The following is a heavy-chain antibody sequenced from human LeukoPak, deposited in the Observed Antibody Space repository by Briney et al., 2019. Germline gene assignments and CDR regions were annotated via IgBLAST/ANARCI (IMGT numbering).Heavy chain of an antibody. CDR3: ARDSEAAYCGGDCYSFGAFDI. CDR1: GSTFSSYS. V-gene: IGHV3-48*01. J-gene: IGHJ3*02. D-gene: IGHD2-21*01. CDR2: ISSSSSTI. Sequence: GGSLRLSCAASGSTFSSYSMNWVRQAPGKGLEWVSYISSSSSTIYYADSVKGRFTISRDNSKNTLYLQMNSLRAEDTAVYYCARDSEAAYCGGDCYSFGAFDIWGQGTMVTVSS.